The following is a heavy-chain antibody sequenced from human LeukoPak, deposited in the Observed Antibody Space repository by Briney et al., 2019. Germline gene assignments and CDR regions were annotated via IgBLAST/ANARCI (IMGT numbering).Heavy chain of an antibody. V-gene: IGHV3-9*01. D-gene: IGHD1-14*01. CDR2: ISWNSGSI. CDR1: GFTFDDYA. CDR3: AKDPNPRTQYYFDY. Sequence: GRSLRLSCAASGFTFDDYAMHWVRQAPGKGLEWVSGISWNSGSIGYADSVKGRFTISRDNAKNSLYLQMNSLRAEDTALYYCAKDPNPRTQYYFDYWGQGTLVTVSS. J-gene: IGHJ4*02.